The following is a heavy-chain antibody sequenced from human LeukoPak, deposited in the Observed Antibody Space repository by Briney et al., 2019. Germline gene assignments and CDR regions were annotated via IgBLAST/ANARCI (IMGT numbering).Heavy chain of an antibody. V-gene: IGHV7-4-1*01. CDR1: GYTFTSYD. Sequence: GASVKVSCKASGYTFTSYDINWVRQATGQGLEYMGWINTNTGNPTYAQAFTGRIVFSLDTSVSTAYLQIGSLEADDTAVYFCARRSMVQHPDVWGKGTTVIVSS. D-gene: IGHD4/OR15-4a*01. J-gene: IGHJ6*04. CDR2: INTNTGNP. CDR3: ARRSMVQHPDV.